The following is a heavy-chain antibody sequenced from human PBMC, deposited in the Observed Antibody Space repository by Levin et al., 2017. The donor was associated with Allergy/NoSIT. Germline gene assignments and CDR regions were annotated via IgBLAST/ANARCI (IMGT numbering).Heavy chain of an antibody. CDR1: GFTFSSYS. D-gene: IGHD5-24*01. J-gene: IGHJ4*02. Sequence: AGGSLRLSCAASGFTFSSYSMNWVRQAPGKGLEWVSSISSSSSYIYYADSVKGRFTISRDNAKNSLYLQMNSLRAEDTAVYYCARDYEEIGYSFDYWGQGTLVTVSS. CDR3: ARDYEEIGYSFDY. CDR2: ISSSSSYI. V-gene: IGHV3-21*01.